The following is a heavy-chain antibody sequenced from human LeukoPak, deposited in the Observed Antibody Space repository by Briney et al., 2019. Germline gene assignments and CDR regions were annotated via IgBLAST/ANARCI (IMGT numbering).Heavy chain of an antibody. CDR2: IYYSGST. CDR3: AREYRGYYGSGSPYYYYYYMDV. V-gene: IGHV4-59*01. D-gene: IGHD3-10*01. J-gene: IGHJ6*03. CDR1: GGSISSYY. Sequence: SETLSFTCTVSGGSISSYYWSWIRQPPGKGLEWIGYIYYSGSTNYNPSLKSRVTISVDTSKNQFSLKLSSVTAADTAVYYCAREYRGYYGSGSPYYYYYYMDVWGKGTTVTISS.